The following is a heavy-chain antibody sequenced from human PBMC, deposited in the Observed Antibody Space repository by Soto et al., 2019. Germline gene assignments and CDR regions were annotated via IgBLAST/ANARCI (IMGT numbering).Heavy chain of an antibody. CDR3: AGPSSTTTHDAFDI. Sequence: ASVKVFCKASGYTFTSYGISWVRQAPGQGLEWMGWISAYNGNTNYAQKLQGRVTMTTDTSTSTAYMELRSLRSDDTAVYYCAGPSSTTTHDAFDIWGQGTMVTVSS. V-gene: IGHV1-18*01. J-gene: IGHJ3*02. D-gene: IGHD2-2*01. CDR1: GYTFTSYG. CDR2: ISAYNGNT.